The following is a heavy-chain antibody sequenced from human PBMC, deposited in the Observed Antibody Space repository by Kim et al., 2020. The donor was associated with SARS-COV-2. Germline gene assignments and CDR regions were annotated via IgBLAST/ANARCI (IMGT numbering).Heavy chain of an antibody. CDR1: GFTFGNYA. D-gene: IGHD3-16*02. J-gene: IGHJ6*02. CDR3: AKDIGATDYVWGSYRPGYNYYYGMDV. CDR2: ISWNSDSI. Sequence: GGSLRLSCAASGFTFGNYAMHWVRQAPGKGLEWVSGISWNSDSIGYADSVKGRFTISRNNAKNSLYLQMNSLRTEDTALYYCAKDIGATDYVWGSYRPGYNYYYGMDVWGQGTTVTVSS. V-gene: IGHV3-9*01.